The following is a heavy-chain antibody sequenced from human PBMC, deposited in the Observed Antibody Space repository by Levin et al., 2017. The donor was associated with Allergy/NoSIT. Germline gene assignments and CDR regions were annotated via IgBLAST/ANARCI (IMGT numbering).Heavy chain of an antibody. V-gene: IGHV3-74*01. CDR1: GFYLSSYW. J-gene: IGHJ5*02. CDR3: LPVVVLVATT. Sequence: GGSLRLSCAASGFYLSSYWMQWVRQTPGEGLVWVSRISTDGSSTAYADSVQGRFAISRDNAKNTLYLQMSSLRAEDTAVYYCLPVVVLVATTWGRGTLVTVSS. D-gene: IGHD2-15*01. CDR2: ISTDGSST.